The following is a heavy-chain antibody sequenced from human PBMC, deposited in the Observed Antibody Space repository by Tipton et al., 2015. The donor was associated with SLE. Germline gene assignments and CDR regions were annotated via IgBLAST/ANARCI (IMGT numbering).Heavy chain of an antibody. CDR1: GVSFSGYY. CDR2: INDAEGT. CDR3: ARGFRPYYLVP. V-gene: IGHV4-34*01. D-gene: IGHD1-26*01. Sequence: TLSLTCEVYGVSFSGYYWSWIRQSPGKGLEWIGEINDAEGTKYNPSLESRVTMSIDTSKNRFSLNMNSVTAADTAVYYCARGFRPYYLVPWGQGPLVTVSS. J-gene: IGHJ5*02.